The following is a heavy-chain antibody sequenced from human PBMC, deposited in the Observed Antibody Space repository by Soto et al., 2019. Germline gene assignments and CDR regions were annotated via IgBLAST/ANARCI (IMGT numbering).Heavy chain of an antibody. V-gene: IGHV3-23*01. CDR1: GFTFGSYS. CDR3: AKRPPSKPQPLGVVKQPFDY. J-gene: IGHJ4*02. D-gene: IGHD3-3*01. CDR2: ISGSGGSA. Sequence: PGGSLRLSCAASGFTFGSYSMNWVRQAPGKGLEWVSAISGSGGSAYYADSVKGRFTISRDNSKNTLYLQMNSLRAEDTAVYYCAKRPPSKPQPLGVVKQPFDYWGQGTLVTVSS.